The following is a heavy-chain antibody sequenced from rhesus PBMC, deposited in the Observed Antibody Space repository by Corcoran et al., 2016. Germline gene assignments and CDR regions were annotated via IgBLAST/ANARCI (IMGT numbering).Heavy chain of an antibody. V-gene: IGHV2S1*01. D-gene: IGHD4-4*01. CDR3: ARIDGSLYGLDS. J-gene: IGHJ6*01. CDR1: GFSLSTRALG. Sequence: QVTFKESGPALVKPTQTLTLTCTFSGFSLSTRALGVFWIRQPPGKAMKWLASIYWDDDKYYNTSLRSRLTSSKDTSKTQVVLTMTNMDPVDTATYYCARIDGSLYGLDSWGQGVVITVSS. CDR2: IYWDDDK.